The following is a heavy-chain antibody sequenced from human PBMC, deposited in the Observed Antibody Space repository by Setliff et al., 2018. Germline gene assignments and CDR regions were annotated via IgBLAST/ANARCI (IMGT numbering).Heavy chain of an antibody. V-gene: IGHV4-59*12. CDR3: ARVRNTQNGFFDY. CDR2: IYHSGNT. Sequence: SETLSPTCTVSGGSISDYYWSWIRQAPGKGLEWIGTIYHSGNTYYNPSLNSRLTISVDTSKNQFSLRLTSVTAADTAIYYCARVRNTQNGFFDYWSQGTLVTVSS. D-gene: IGHD1-1*01. CDR1: GGSISDYY. J-gene: IGHJ4*02.